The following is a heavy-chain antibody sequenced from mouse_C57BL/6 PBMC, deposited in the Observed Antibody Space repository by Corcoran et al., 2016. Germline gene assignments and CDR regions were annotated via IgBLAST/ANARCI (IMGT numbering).Heavy chain of an antibody. J-gene: IGHJ1*03. CDR3: AKVGFYGSSGYFDV. D-gene: IGHD1-1*01. Sequence: QIQLVQSGPELKKPGETVKISCKASGYTFTTYGMSWVKQAPGKGLKWMGWINTYSGVQTYADDFKGRFAFSLETSASTAYLLINNLQNEDTATYGWAKVGFYGSSGYFDVSGTGTTVTVPS. CDR1: GYTFTTYG. CDR2: INTYSGVQ. V-gene: IGHV9-3*01.